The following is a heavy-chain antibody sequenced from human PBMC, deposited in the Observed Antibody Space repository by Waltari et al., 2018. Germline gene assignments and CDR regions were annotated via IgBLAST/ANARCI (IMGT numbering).Heavy chain of an antibody. V-gene: IGHV4-34*01. D-gene: IGHD3-3*01. CDR2: INYSGNT. CDR3: ARGRPSDDGRLLGFFD. CDR1: SESFSAYS. Sequence: QVQLQQWGVGLLKPSETLSLTCAVSSESFSAYSCNWTRKPPGKGLAWIGEINYSGNTNYNSSLRSRVTILADASKIQVSLKLRAATAADTAMYYCARGRPSDDGRLLGFFDWGQGILVTVAS. J-gene: IGHJ4*02.